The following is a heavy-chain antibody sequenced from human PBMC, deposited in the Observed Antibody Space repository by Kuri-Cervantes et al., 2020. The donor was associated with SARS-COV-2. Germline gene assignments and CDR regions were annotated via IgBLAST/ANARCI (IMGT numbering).Heavy chain of an antibody. V-gene: IGHV3-21*01. D-gene: IGHD1-26*01. CDR1: GFTFSSYS. CDR2: ISSSSSYI. J-gene: IGHJ4*02. Sequence: GGSLRLSCAASGFTFSSYSMNWARQAPGKGLEWVSSISSSSSYIYYADSVKGRFTISRDNAKNSLYLQMNSLRDEDTAVYYCASGVYEEWELPGEDYWGQGTLVTVSS. CDR3: ASGVYEEWELPGEDY.